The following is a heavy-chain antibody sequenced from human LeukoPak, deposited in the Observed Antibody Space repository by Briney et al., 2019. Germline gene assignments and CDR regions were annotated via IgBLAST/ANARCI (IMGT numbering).Heavy chain of an antibody. J-gene: IGHJ4*02. Sequence: GGSLRLSCVVSGFTFNSHSMNWVRQAPGKGLEWVSYISSSSSKIYYTDSVRGRFTISRDNAKNSLYLQMNSLRDEDTAVYYCARLTTVTTLLDYWGQGTLVTVSS. V-gene: IGHV3-48*02. CDR2: ISSSSSKI. CDR3: ARLTTVTTLLDY. D-gene: IGHD4-17*01. CDR1: GFTFNSHS.